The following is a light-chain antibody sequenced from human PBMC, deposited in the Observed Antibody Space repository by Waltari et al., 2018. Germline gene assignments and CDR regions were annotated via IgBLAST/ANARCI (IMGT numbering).Light chain of an antibody. CDR3: VQDSFWPTT. Sequence: DVVLTQSPLSLTVTLGQPASISCTSSQSLVHNNGDTYLLWFNQRPGQSSRRLIYKVSYRDSGAPDRFSGSGSGTEFTLKISRVEAEDAGIYYCVQDSFWPTTFGQGTKVEIK. CDR2: KVS. CDR1: QSLVHNNGDTY. J-gene: IGKJ1*01. V-gene: IGKV2-30*02.